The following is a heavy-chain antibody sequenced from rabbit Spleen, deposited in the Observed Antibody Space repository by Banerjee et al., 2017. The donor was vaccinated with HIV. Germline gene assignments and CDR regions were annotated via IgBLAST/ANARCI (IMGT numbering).Heavy chain of an antibody. CDR2: IYTGNGKN. V-gene: IGHV1S45*01. CDR3: ARGPNNRGGDL. CDR1: GIDFSSYNF. Sequence: QEQLVESGGGLVTPGASLTLTCKASGIDFSSYNFICWVRQAPGKGLEWIGFIYTGNGKNYYASWAKGRFTISKTSSTTVTLQMTSLTVADTATYFCARGPNNRGGDLWGPGTLVTVS. J-gene: IGHJ4*01. D-gene: IGHD1-1*01.